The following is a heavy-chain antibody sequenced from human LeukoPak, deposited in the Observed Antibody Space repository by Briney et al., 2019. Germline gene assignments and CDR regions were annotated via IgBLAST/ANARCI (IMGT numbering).Heavy chain of an antibody. Sequence: PVGSLRLSCAASGFTFSSYSMNWVRQAPGKGLEWVSSISSSSSYIYYADSVKGRFTISRDNAKNSLYLQMNSLRAEDTAVYYCARDLGVQSRLGYFDYWGQGTLVTVSS. V-gene: IGHV3-21*01. CDR3: ARDLGVQSRLGYFDY. CDR2: ISSSSSYI. J-gene: IGHJ4*02. D-gene: IGHD2-8*01. CDR1: GFTFSSYS.